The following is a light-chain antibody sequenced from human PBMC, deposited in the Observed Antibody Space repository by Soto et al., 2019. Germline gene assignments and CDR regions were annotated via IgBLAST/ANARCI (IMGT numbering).Light chain of an antibody. CDR3: QQRSNWPSIT. V-gene: IGKV3-11*01. CDR1: QSVSSY. CDR2: DAS. Sequence: EIVLTQSPATLSLSPGERATLSCRASQSVSSYLAWYQQKPGQAPRLLIYDASNRATDIPARFSGSGSGTDLTLTISSLETEDFAVYYCQQRSNWPSITFGQGTRLEIK. J-gene: IGKJ5*01.